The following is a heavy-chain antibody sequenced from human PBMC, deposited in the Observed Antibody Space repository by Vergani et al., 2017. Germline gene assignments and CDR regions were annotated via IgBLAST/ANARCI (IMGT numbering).Heavy chain of an antibody. CDR3: ASDTHSGQRADR. V-gene: IGHV4-59*01. D-gene: IGHD6-19*01. Sequence: QVQLQESGPGLVKSSETLSLTCSVSGGSMSGYYWSWIRQPPGKELEWIGYMYHSGSTNYNPSLETLVTISGDTSKNQFSLKLNSVTAADTAVYYCASDTHSGQRADRWGQGILVTVTS. CDR2: MYHSGST. CDR1: GGSMSGYY. J-gene: IGHJ5*02.